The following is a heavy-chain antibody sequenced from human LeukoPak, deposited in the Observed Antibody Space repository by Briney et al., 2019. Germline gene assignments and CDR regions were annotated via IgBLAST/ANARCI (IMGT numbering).Heavy chain of an antibody. D-gene: IGHD3-22*01. Sequence: GGSLRLSCAASGFTFSDYYMSWIRQAPGKGLEWVSYISSSGSTIYYADSVKGRFTISRDNAKNSLYLQMNSLRAEDTAVYYCAKDLRFGMIVAYDAFDIWGQGTMVTVSS. CDR3: AKDLRFGMIVAYDAFDI. V-gene: IGHV3-11*04. CDR2: ISSSGSTI. CDR1: GFTFSDYY. J-gene: IGHJ3*02.